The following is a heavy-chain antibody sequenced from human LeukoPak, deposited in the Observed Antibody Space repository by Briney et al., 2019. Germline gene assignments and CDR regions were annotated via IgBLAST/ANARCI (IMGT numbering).Heavy chain of an antibody. CDR2: IYPGDSDT. J-gene: IGHJ4*02. CDR3: ARLLGPYCSSTSCYEYFDY. D-gene: IGHD2-2*01. Sequence: GESLKISCKGSEYSFTSYWIGWVRQMPGKGLEWMGIIYPGDSDTRYSPSFQGQVTISADKSISTAYLQWSSLKASGTAMYYCARLLGPYCSSTSCYEYFDYWGQGTLVTVSS. CDR1: EYSFTSYW. V-gene: IGHV5-51*01.